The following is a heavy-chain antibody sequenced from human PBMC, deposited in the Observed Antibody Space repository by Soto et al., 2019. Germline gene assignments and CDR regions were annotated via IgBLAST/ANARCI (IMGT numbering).Heavy chain of an antibody. CDR1: GGSFSGYY. CDR2: INHSGST. V-gene: IGHV4-34*01. CDR3: ARGGKVRYYYYYYGMDV. D-gene: IGHD2-21*01. Sequence: XATLSLTFAVYGGSFSGYYWSWIRQPPGKGLEWIGEINHSGSTNYNPSLKSRVTISVDTSKNQFSLKLSSVTAADTAVYYCARGGKVRYYYYYYGMDVWGQGTTVTVSS. J-gene: IGHJ6*02.